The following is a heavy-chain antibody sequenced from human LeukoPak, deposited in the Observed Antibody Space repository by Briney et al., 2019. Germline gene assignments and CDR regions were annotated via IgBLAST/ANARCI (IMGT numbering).Heavy chain of an antibody. D-gene: IGHD4-23*01. CDR3: ARVGRLRWPDFDY. J-gene: IGHJ4*02. V-gene: IGHV4-30-4*01. CDR2: IYYSGST. CDR1: GGSISSGDYY. Sequence: KPSETLSLTCTVSGGSISSGDYYWSWIRQPPGKGLEWIGYIYYSGSTYYNPSLKSRVTISVDTSKNQFSLKLSSVTAADTAVYYCARVGRLRWPDFDYWGQGTLVTVSS.